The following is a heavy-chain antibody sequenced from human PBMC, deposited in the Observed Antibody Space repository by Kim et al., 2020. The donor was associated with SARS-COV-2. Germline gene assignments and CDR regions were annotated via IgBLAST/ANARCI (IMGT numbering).Heavy chain of an antibody. D-gene: IGHD6-13*01. V-gene: IGHV4-39*01. CDR3: TRHVSGSSWFDY. Sequence: SETLSLTCTISGGSISSSTYSWNWFRQPQGDEWEWIGGIDSSGSSYYNPALRSRVTLSVETSKNQFSLKLSSVTDADTAVFYCTRHVSGSSWFDYWGQGT. CDR2: IDSSGSS. J-gene: IGHJ4*02. CDR1: GGSISSSTYS.